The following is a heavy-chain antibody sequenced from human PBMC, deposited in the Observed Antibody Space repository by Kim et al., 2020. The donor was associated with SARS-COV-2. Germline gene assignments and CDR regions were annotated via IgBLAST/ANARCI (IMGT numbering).Heavy chain of an antibody. CDR2: IYYNGST. CDR1: GGSVSSGDYY. Sequence: SETLSLTCTVSGGSVSSGDYYWTWIRQPPGKGLEWIGYIYYNGSTYYNPSLKSRITISLGTSGNQFSLNLSSVTAADTAVYYCAREYGGLVARFDYWGLGTLVSVSS. D-gene: IGHD2-21*01. V-gene: IGHV4-30-4*01. J-gene: IGHJ4*02. CDR3: AREYGGLVARFDY.